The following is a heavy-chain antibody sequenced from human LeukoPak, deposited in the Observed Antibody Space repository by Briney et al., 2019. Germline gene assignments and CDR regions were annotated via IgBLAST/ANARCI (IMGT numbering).Heavy chain of an antibody. D-gene: IGHD3-10*01. CDR1: GYTFTGHY. CDR3: ARQNYYGSGSLDANWFDP. J-gene: IGHJ5*02. V-gene: IGHV1-2*02. CDR2: INPKNGGS. Sequence: ASVKVSCKASGYTFTGHYLHWVRQAPGQGLEWVGWINPKNGGSNYAQKFQGRVTMTRDRAISTAYMELSSLRSEDTAVYYCARQNYYGSGSLDANWFDPWGQGTLVTVSS.